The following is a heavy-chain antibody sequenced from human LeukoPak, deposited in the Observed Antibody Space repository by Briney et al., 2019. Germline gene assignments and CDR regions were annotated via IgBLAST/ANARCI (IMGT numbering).Heavy chain of an antibody. CDR3: AREDCPGGSCHLGFDP. Sequence: SETLSLTCSVSGASITSFYWSWLRQPAGKGLEWVGRIYHSGSSYNPSLKGRVTMSADRSKNQFFLTLTSVTAADTALYYCAREDCPGGSCHLGFDPWGQGTLVTVSS. CDR1: GASITSFY. J-gene: IGHJ5*02. CDR2: IYHSGS. D-gene: IGHD2-15*01. V-gene: IGHV4-4*07.